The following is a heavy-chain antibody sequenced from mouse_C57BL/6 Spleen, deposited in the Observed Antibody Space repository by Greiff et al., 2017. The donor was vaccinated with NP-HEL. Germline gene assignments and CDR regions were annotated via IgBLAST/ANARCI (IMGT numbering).Heavy chain of an antibody. CDR1: GFTFSDYG. CDR2: ISSGSSTI. V-gene: IGHV5-17*01. Sequence: EVKVVESGGGLVKPGGSLKLSCAASGFTFSDYGMHWVRQAPEKGLEWVAYISSGSSTIYYADTVKGRFTISRDNAKNTLFLQMTSLRSEDTAMYYCARPITTVVGYFDVWGTGTTVTVSS. CDR3: ARPITTVVGYFDV. D-gene: IGHD1-1*01. J-gene: IGHJ1*03.